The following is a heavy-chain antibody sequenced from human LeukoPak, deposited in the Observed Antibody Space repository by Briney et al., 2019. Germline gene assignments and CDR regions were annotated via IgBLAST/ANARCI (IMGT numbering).Heavy chain of an antibody. J-gene: IGHJ4*02. CDR2: IKEDGSEK. D-gene: IGHD2-21*02. CDR3: ARDVVDGGDDY. CDR1: GFTFSSFW. V-gene: IGHV3-7*01. Sequence: GGSLRLSCAASGFTFSSFWMSWVRQAPGKGLEWVANIKEDGSEKYYVDSVKGRFTISRDNAKNSLYLQMNSLRDDDTALYYCARDVVDGGDDYWGQGTLVTVSS.